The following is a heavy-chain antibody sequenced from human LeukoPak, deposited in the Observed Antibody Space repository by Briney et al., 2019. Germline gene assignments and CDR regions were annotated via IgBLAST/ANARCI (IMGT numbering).Heavy chain of an antibody. D-gene: IGHD3-22*01. Sequence: PGGSLRLSCAASGFTFSSYSMNWVRQAPGKGLEWVSSISSSSSYIYYADSMKGRFTISRDTAKNSLYLQMNSLRAEDTAVYYCARDLELYYYDSSGASFDSWGQGTLVTVSS. V-gene: IGHV3-21*01. CDR1: GFTFSSYS. J-gene: IGHJ4*02. CDR2: ISSSSSYI. CDR3: ARDLELYYYDSSGASFDS.